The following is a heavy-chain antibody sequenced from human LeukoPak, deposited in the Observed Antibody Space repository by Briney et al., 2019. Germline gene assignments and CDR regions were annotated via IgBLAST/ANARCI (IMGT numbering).Heavy chain of an antibody. J-gene: IGHJ4*02. V-gene: IGHV4-59*01. CDR1: GGSISSYY. CDR2: IYYSGST. Sequence: SETLSLTCTVSGGSISSYYWSWIRQPPGKGLEWIGYIYYSGSTNYNPSLKSRVTISVDTSKNQFSLKLSSVTAADTAVYYCARGYYEFDYWGQGTLVTVSS. CDR3: ARGYYEFDY. D-gene: IGHD3-16*01.